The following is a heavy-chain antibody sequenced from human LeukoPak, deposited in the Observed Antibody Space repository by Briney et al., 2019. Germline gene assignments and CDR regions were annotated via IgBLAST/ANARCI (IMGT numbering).Heavy chain of an antibody. J-gene: IGHJ4*02. CDR2: IYYSGST. V-gene: IGHV4-59*01. CDR3: ARSQYQPLLYPHFDY. D-gene: IGHD2-2*02. CDR1: GGSISSYY. Sequence: SETLSLTCTVSGGSISSYYWSWIRQPPGKGLEWIGYIYYSGSTNYNPSLKSRVTISVDTSKNQFSLKLSSVTAADTAVYYCARSQYQPLLYPHFDYWGQGTLVTVSS.